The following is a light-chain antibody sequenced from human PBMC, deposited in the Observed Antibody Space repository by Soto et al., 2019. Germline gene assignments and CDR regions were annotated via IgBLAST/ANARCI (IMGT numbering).Light chain of an antibody. CDR2: EGS. Sequence: QSVLTQPASVSGSPGQSITISCPGTSSDVGSSNLVSWYQQHPGKTPKLIIYEGSRRPSGVSGRFSGSMSGNAASLTISGLQAEDEADYYCCSFARSSTSYVFGTGTKSPS. CDR1: SSDVGSSNL. V-gene: IGLV2-23*01. J-gene: IGLJ1*01. CDR3: CSFARSSTSYV.